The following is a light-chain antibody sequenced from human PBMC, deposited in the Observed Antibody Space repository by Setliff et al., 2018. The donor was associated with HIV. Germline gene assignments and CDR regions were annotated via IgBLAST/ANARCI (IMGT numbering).Light chain of an antibody. Sequence: QSALAQPRSVSGSPGQSVAISCTGTSSDVGAYNYVSWYQHHPGKAPKLIIYDVNKRPSGVPDRFSGSKSGNTASLTISGLQPEDEADYYCCSYAGSFVFGTGTKVNVL. V-gene: IGLV2-11*01. CDR1: SSDVGAYNY. J-gene: IGLJ1*01. CDR2: DVN. CDR3: CSYAGSFV.